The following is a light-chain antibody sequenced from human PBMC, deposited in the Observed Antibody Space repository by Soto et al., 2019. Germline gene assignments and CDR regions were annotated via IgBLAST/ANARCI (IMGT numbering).Light chain of an antibody. CDR1: QIVSSY. V-gene: IGKV3-11*01. CDR2: DAS. CDR3: QQRSNWPPIT. J-gene: IGKJ5*01. Sequence: EIFLTQSPATLSLSPGERATLSCRASQIVSSYLAWYQQKPGQAPRLLIYDASNRATGIPARFSGSGSGTDFTLTISSLEPEDFAVYYCQQRSNWPPITFGQGTRLEIK.